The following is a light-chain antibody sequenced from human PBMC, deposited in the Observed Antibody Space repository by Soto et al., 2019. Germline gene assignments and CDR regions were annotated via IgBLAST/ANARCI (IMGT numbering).Light chain of an antibody. CDR2: QDN. Sequence: SSELTQPPSVSVSPGQTASITCSGDELGDKYACWYQQKPGLSPVLVIYQDNKRPSGIPERFSGSNSGSTATLTISGTQAMDEADYYCQVWDSSTGVVFGGGTKLTVL. J-gene: IGLJ2*01. V-gene: IGLV3-1*01. CDR3: QVWDSSTGVV. CDR1: ELGDKY.